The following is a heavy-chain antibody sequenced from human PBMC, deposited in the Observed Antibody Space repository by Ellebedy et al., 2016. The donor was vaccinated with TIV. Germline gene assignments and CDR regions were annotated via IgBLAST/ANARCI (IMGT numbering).Heavy chain of an antibody. J-gene: IGHJ5*02. V-gene: IGHV3-53*01. Sequence: GGSLRLSXAASGLTFSSSYMSWVRQAPGKGLEWVSVIYAGGTTYYTGSVKGRFTISRDNSKNTLYLQMNSLRAEDTAVYYCAGGETWGTPTINPWGQGTLVTVSS. CDR2: IYAGGTT. CDR1: GLTFSSSY. CDR3: AGGETWGTPTINP. D-gene: IGHD3-16*01.